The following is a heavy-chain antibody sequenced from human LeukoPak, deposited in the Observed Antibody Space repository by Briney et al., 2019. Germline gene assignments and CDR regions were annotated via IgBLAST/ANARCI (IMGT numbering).Heavy chain of an antibody. V-gene: IGHV1-2*02. CDR3: ARDLSYYDSSGSRNDAFDI. D-gene: IGHD3-22*01. CDR1: GYTFTGYY. J-gene: IGHJ3*02. Sequence: ASVKVSCKASGYTFTGYYMHWVRQAPGQGLEWMGWINPNSGGTNYAQKFQGRVTMTRDTSISTAYMELSRLRSDDTAVYYCARDLSYYDSSGSRNDAFDIWGQGTMVTVSS. CDR2: INPNSGGT.